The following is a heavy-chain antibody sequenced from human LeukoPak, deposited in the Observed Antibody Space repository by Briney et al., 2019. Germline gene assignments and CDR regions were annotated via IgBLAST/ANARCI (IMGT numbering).Heavy chain of an antibody. CDR2: IKIGNGNT. CDR3: ARRLGRSFDY. CDR1: GYTFINHA. D-gene: IGHD2-21*01. V-gene: IGHV1-3*04. J-gene: IGHJ4*02. Sequence: ASVQVSCKASGYTFINHAIHWVRQAPGQRLEWMGWIKIGNGNTKYSQNFQGRITITRDTSATTAYMDLSSLRSEDTAMYYCARRLGRSFDYWGQGPLVTVSS.